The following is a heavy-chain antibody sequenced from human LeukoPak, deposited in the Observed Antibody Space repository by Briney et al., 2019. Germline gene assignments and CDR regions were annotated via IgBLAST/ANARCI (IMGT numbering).Heavy chain of an antibody. CDR2: ISDDGSNG. D-gene: IGHD1-26*01. CDR3: VREVTSGSFDY. J-gene: IGHJ4*02. CDR1: GFTFSSYA. V-gene: IGHV3-30*04. Sequence: GGSLRLSCEASGFTFSSYAMHWVRQAPGRGLEWVTVISDDGSNGYYAGSVKGRFTISRDNSQNTLHVQMSSLRPEDTAVYYCVREVTSGSFDYWGQGTLVTDSS.